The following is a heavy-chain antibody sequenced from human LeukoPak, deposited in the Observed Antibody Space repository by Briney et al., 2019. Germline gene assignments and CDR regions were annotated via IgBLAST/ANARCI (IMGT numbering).Heavy chain of an antibody. D-gene: IGHD3-10*01. CDR3: AGRGSGYYYGMSV. V-gene: IGHV3-66*01. J-gene: IGHJ6*02. CDR2: ISGGGDT. Sequence: GGSLRLSCAPSGFTVSSTYMSWVRQAPGKGLEWVSIISGGGDTFYAGSVKGRFTISRDTSKNTLYLQMNSLRAEDTAVYYCAGRGSGYYYGMSVWGQGTTVTVSS. CDR1: GFTVSSTY.